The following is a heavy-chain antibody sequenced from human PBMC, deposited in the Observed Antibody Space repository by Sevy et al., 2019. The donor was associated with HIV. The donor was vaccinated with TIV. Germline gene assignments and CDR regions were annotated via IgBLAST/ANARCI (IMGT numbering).Heavy chain of an antibody. CDR3: ARALWGGLRCFDY. Sequence: GGCLRLSCAASGFTFSSYWMSWVRQAPGKGLEWVANIKQDGSEKYYVDSVKGRFTISRDNAKNSLYLQMNSLRAEDTAVYYCARALWGGLRCFDYWGQGTLVTVSS. V-gene: IGHV3-7*01. D-gene: IGHD3-3*01. CDR2: IKQDGSEK. CDR1: GFTFSSYW. J-gene: IGHJ4*02.